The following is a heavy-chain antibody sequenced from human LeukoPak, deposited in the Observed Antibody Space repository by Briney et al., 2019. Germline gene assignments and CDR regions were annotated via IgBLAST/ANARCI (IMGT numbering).Heavy chain of an antibody. J-gene: IGHJ4*02. V-gene: IGHV1-8*01. CDR2: MNPNSGNT. Sequence: ASVKVSCKASGYTFTSYDINWVRQATGQGLEWMGWMNPNSGNTGYAQKFQGRVTMTRNTSISTAYMELSSLRSEDTAVYYCVLANYYYDSSGYYYPDYWGQGTLVTVSS. D-gene: IGHD3-22*01. CDR3: VLANYYYDSSGYYYPDY. CDR1: GYTFTSYD.